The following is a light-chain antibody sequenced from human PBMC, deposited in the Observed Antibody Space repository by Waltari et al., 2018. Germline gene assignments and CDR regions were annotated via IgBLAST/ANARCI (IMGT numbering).Light chain of an antibody. Sequence: EIVLTQSPATLSLSPGERATLSCRASQSVSNYLDWYQQKPGQSPRLLIYDSSNRATGIPARFSGSGSGTDFTLTISSLEAEDVAVYYCQQRSNWVTFGGGTKVEIK. CDR1: QSVSNY. J-gene: IGKJ4*01. V-gene: IGKV3-11*01. CDR2: DSS. CDR3: QQRSNWVT.